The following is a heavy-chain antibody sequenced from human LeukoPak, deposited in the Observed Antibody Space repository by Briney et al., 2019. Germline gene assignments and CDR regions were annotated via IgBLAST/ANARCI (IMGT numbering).Heavy chain of an antibody. D-gene: IGHD6-6*01. CDR1: GGSFSGYL. CDR3: ARARIAARLFDY. CDR2: INHSGSA. Sequence: SETLSLTCGVYGGSFSGYLWNWIRQPPGKGLEWLGEINHSGSANYHPPLKSRVTISVDTSKNQVSLSLSSVTAADTAVYYCARARIAARLFDYWGQGTLVTVSS. V-gene: IGHV4-34*01. J-gene: IGHJ4*02.